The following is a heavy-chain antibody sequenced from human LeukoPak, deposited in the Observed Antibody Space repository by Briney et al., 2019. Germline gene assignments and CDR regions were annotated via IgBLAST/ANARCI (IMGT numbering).Heavy chain of an antibody. V-gene: IGHV3-23*01. D-gene: IGHD4-17*01. CDR1: GFTFSSYA. CDR2: ISGNGGST. Sequence: GGSLRLSCAASGFTFSSYAMSWVRQAPGKGLEWVSAISGNGGSTYYADSMKGRFTISRDSSKNTLYLQMNSLRAEDTAVYYCAKDAGDYSYYYYGMDVWGKGTTVTVSS. CDR3: AKDAGDYSYYYYGMDV. J-gene: IGHJ6*04.